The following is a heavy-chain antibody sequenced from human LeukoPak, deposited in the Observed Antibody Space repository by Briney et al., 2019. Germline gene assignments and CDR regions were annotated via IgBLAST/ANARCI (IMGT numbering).Heavy chain of an antibody. V-gene: IGHV1-46*01. CDR2: FNPSGGST. J-gene: IGHJ4*02. CDR1: VYTFTSYY. D-gene: IGHD3-10*01. Sequence: ASVKVSCKASVYTFTSYYMHWVRQAPGQGLEWMGIFNPSGGSTGYAQKFQGRVTMTRDTSTSTVYMELSSLRSEDTAVYYGARDFYYYGSGGYEGGDFDYWGQGTLVTVSS. CDR3: ARDFYYYGSGGYEGGDFDY.